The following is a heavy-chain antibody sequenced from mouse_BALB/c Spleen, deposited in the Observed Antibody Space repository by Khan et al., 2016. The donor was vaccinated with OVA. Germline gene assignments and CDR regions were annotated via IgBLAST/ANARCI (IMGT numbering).Heavy chain of an antibody. CDR3: ARVYGGDVYY. CDR1: GYSITSDYA. V-gene: IGHV3-2*02. CDR2: ISYSGNT. D-gene: IGHD2-10*02. Sequence: EVKLQESGPGLVKPSQSLSLTCTVTGYSITSDYAWNWIRQFPGNKLEWMGFISYSGNTKYNPSLKSRISVTRDTSKNQFFLQLNSVTTEDTATYYCARVYGGDVYYWGQGTTLTVSS. J-gene: IGHJ2*01.